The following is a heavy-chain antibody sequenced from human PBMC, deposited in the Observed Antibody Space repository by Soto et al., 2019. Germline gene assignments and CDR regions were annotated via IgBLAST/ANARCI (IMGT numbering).Heavy chain of an antibody. J-gene: IGHJ4*02. CDR2: ISAYNGNT. Sequence: QVQLVQSGAEVKKPGASVKVSCKASGYTFTSYGISWVRQAPGQGVERMGWISAYNGNTNYAQKLQGRVSMTTDTSTRTAYTEPRSLRSDDTAVYYCARGAADTPFGYWGQGTLVTVSS. D-gene: IGHD5-18*01. V-gene: IGHV1-18*01. CDR3: ARGAADTPFGY. CDR1: GYTFTSYG.